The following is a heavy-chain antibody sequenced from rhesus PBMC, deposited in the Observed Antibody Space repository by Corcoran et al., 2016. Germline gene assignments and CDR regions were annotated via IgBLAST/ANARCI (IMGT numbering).Heavy chain of an antibody. CDR1: GGSISSKY. D-gene: IGHD5-12*01. CDR2: IYGSGERT. Sequence: QVQLQESGPGLVKPSETLSLTCAVSGGSISSKYWSWIRQAPGKGLEWIVRIYGSGERTHDNPSLKSRVTISTDTSKNQFYLKLSSVNAADTAVYYCARGVDTATYRFRNSLDVWGRGVLVTVSS. CDR3: ARGVDTATYRFRNSLDV. V-gene: IGHV4-160*01. J-gene: IGHJ5-2*02.